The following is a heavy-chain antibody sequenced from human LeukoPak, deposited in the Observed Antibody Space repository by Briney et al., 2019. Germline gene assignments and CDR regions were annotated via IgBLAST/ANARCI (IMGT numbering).Heavy chain of an antibody. Sequence: SETLSLTCTVSGGSISSYYWSWIRQPPGKGLEWIRYIYYSGSTNYNPSLKSRVTISVDTSKNQFSLKLSSVTAADTAVYYCARVGTLETATVTGVDYYYGMDVWGQGTTVTVSS. CDR2: IYYSGST. J-gene: IGHJ6*02. CDR3: ARVGTLETATVTGVDYYYGMDV. V-gene: IGHV4-59*01. D-gene: IGHD4-11*01. CDR1: GGSISSYY.